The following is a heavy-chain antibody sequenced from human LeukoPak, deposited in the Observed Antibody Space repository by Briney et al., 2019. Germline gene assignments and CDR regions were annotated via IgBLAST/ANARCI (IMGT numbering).Heavy chain of an antibody. D-gene: IGHD3-10*01. CDR1: GLPLSTYA. CDR3: ARDQTYHSGSTADYYSPPLLQD. V-gene: IGHV3-23*01. CDR2: FFGCYGIT. Sequence: SGGPVSLLCGLWGLPLSTYAMLGLRQAPGRGGAWVSSFFGCYGITYYADSVNGRVTVTRDNSRNTVYLQMNSLSGEDRAIYYCARDQTYHSGSTADYYSPPLLQDWGQGTLVTVSS. J-gene: IGHJ4*02.